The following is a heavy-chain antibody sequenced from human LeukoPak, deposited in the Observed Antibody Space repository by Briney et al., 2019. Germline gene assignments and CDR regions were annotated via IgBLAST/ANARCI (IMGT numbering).Heavy chain of an antibody. V-gene: IGHV3-74*01. CDR3: ARELGRGGSAFDV. CDR2: IDPEGSVA. D-gene: IGHD3-16*01. CDR1: AFSLSNHW. J-gene: IGHJ3*01. Sequence: TGGSLRLSCEASAFSLSNHWMHWVRQAPGKGLVWVAHIDPEGSVANYGDSVKGRFTISRDNAKNTLYLQMDSLRAEDTAVYYCARELGRGGSAFDVWGQGTMVTASS.